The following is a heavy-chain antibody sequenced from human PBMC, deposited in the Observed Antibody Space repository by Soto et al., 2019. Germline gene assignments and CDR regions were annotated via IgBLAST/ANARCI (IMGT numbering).Heavy chain of an antibody. V-gene: IGHV1-18*01. CDR2: ISAYNGNT. Sequence: QIQLVQSGAEVKKPGASVKVSCKASGYTFSSYHITWVRQAPGQGLEWMGWISAYNGNTNYAQNLQGRVTMTTDPSTSTAYMELRSMRSDDRAVYYGARNLAPVVYWGQGTLVTVSS. CDR1: GYTFSSYH. J-gene: IGHJ4*02. CDR3: ARNLAPVVY.